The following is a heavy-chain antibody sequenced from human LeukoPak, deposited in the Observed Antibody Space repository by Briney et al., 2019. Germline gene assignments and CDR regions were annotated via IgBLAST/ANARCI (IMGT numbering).Heavy chain of an antibody. CDR2: ISGSGGST. J-gene: IGHJ6*03. V-gene: IGHV3-23*01. CDR1: GFTFSSYG. CDR3: ARVGPWVNADYYYYYMDV. D-gene: IGHD3-16*01. Sequence: GGSLRLSCAASGFTFSSYGMSWVRQAPGKGLEWVSAISGSGGSTYYADSVKGRFTISRDNAKNSLYLQMNSLRAEDTAVYYCARVGPWVNADYYYYYMDVWGKGTTVTVSS.